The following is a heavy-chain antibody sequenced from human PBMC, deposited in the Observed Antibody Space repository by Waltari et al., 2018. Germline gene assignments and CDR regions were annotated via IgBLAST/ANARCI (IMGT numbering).Heavy chain of an antibody. V-gene: IGHV4-34*01. J-gene: IGHJ4*02. CDR2: INHSGGT. Sequence: QVQLQQWGAGLLKPSETLSLTCAVYGGSFSGYYYAWFRQPPGKGLEWIGEINHSGGTKYNPSLKSRVTISPDPSKNQFSLTLTSVTAADTAVYYWARGSSQRGVGYTGDWGQGTLVTFSS. CDR1: GGSFSGYY. CDR3: ARGSSQRGVGYTGD. D-gene: IGHD5-12*01.